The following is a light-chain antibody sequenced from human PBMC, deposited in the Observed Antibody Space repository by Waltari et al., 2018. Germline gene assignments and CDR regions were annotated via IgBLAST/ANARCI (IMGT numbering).Light chain of an antibody. CDR2: EVS. V-gene: IGLV2-14*01. J-gene: IGLJ1*01. CDR3: SSYTTSSAPGV. Sequence: QSTLTQPASVSGSPGQSITISCSGTDSDVGAYDFVSWYQQPPGKAPHLILYEVSNRLSGISNRFSTSKSGNTAALPISGLQAEDEADYYCSSYTTSSAPGVFGTETRVTVL. CDR1: DSDVGAYDF.